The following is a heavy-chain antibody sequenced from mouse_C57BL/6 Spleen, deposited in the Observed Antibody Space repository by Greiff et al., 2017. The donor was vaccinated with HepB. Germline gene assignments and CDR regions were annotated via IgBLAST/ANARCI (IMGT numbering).Heavy chain of an antibody. Sequence: EVQLVESGPGLVKPSQSLSLTCPVTGYSITSGYYWNWIRQFPGNKLEWMGYISYDGSNNYNPSLKNRISITRDTSKNQFFLKLNSVTTEDTATYYCASAQRGGYAMDYWGQGTSVTVSS. J-gene: IGHJ4*01. CDR3: ASAQRGGYAMDY. CDR1: GYSITSGYY. V-gene: IGHV3-6*01. CDR2: ISYDGSN.